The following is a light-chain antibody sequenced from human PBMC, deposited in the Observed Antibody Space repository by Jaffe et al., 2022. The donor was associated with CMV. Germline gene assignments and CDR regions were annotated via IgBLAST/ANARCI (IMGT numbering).Light chain of an antibody. CDR2: GAS. Sequence: EIVLTQSPGTLSLSPGDRATLSCRASQSVTSTYLAWYQQKPGQAPRLLIYGASSRATGIPDRFSGSGSGTDFTLTISRLEPEDFAVYYCQQYGSSFTFGPGTKVEIK. CDR1: QSVTSTY. V-gene: IGKV3-20*01. J-gene: IGKJ3*01. CDR3: QQYGSSFT.